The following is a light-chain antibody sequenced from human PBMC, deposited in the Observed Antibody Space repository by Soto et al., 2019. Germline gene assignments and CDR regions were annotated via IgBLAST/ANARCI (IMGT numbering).Light chain of an antibody. V-gene: IGKV3-11*01. Sequence: IVLTQSPGTLSLSPGERATLSCRASQSVTTQLAWYQQKPGQAPRLIIHGASTGATGIPPRFSGSGSGTDFTLTISSLEPEDFAVYYCQQRSNWPPWTFGQGTKVDIK. CDR1: QSVTTQ. CDR3: QQRSNWPPWT. CDR2: GAS. J-gene: IGKJ1*01.